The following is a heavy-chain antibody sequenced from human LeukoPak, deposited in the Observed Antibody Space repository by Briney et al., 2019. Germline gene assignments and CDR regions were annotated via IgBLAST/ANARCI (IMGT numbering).Heavy chain of an antibody. J-gene: IGHJ4*02. CDR2: ISGGSFXX. D-gene: IGHD5-12*01. CDR1: GXXXXXXX. V-gene: IGHV3-48*02. CDR3: ARAVSGYAFDY. Sequence: GGSLRLSCAAXGXXXXXXXXXXXXXAPGXGLEWVSYISGGSFXXYSXDSVKGRFTISRDNAKNSLFLQMNSLRDEDTAVYYXARAVSGYAFDYWGQGTLVTVSS.